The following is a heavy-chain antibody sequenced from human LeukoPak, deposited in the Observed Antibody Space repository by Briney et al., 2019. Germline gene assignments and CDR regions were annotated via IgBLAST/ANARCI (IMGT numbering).Heavy chain of an antibody. Sequence: PGGSLRLSCAASGFTFSSYGMHWVRQAPGKGLEWVAVISYDGSNKYYADSVKGRFTISRDNSKNTLYLQMNSLRAEDTAVYYCAKGDGYSSGHNYYGMDVWGQGTTVTVSS. V-gene: IGHV3-30*18. CDR2: ISYDGSNK. J-gene: IGHJ6*02. D-gene: IGHD6-19*01. CDR3: AKGDGYSSGHNYYGMDV. CDR1: GFTFSSYG.